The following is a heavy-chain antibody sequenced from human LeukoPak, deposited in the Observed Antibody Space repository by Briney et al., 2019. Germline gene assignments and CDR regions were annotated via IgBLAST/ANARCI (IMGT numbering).Heavy chain of an antibody. CDR3: ARFVVEYSHGIDY. V-gene: IGHV4-34*01. J-gene: IGHJ4*02. Sequence: SETLSLTCAVYGGSFSGYYWSWIRQPPGKRLEWIGEINHSGSTNYNPSLKSRVTISVDTSKNQFSLKLSSVTAADTAVYNCARFVVEYSHGIDYWGQGTLVTVSS. CDR1: GGSFSGYY. D-gene: IGHD5-18*01. CDR2: INHSGST.